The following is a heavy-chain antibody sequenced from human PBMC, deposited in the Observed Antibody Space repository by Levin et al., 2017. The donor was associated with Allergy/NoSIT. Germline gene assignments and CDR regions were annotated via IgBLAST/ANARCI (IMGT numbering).Heavy chain of an antibody. Sequence: LSLTCAASGFTFSNAWMSWVRQAPWKGLEWVGRIKSKTDGGTTDYAAPVKGRFTISRDDSKNTLYLQMNSLKTEDTAVYYCTTDSGSYYDLAYWGQGTLVTVSS. D-gene: IGHD1-26*01. J-gene: IGHJ4*02. CDR3: TTDSGSYYDLAY. CDR2: IKSKTDGGTT. CDR1: GFTFSNAW. V-gene: IGHV3-15*01.